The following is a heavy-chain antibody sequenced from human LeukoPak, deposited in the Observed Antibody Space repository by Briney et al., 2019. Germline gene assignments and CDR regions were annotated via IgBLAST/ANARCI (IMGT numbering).Heavy chain of an antibody. Sequence: GGSLRLTCAASGFTFSGSDRHWVRQAPGKGLEGVSAISGSGGSTYYADSVKGRFTIPRDNSKNTLYLQMNSLRAEDTAVYYCAKDEIVVVPAATWFDPWGQGTLVTVSS. CDR2: ISGSGGST. D-gene: IGHD2-2*01. CDR1: GFTFSGSD. CDR3: AKDEIVVVPAATWFDP. V-gene: IGHV3-23*01. J-gene: IGHJ5*02.